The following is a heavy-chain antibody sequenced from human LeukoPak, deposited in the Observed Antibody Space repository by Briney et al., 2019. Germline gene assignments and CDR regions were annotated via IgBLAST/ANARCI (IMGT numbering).Heavy chain of an antibody. Sequence: SETLSLTRTVSGGSISSYYWSWIRQPPGKGLEWIGYIYYSGSTNYNPSLKSRVTISVDTSKNQFSLKLSSVTAADTAIYYCARARGYSYAYDYWGQGTLVTVSS. J-gene: IGHJ4*02. CDR3: ARARGYSYAYDY. CDR2: IYYSGST. D-gene: IGHD5-18*01. CDR1: GGSISSYY. V-gene: IGHV4-59*01.